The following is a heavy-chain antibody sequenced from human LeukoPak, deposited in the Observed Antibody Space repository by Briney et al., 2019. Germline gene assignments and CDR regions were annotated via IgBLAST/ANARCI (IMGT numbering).Heavy chain of an antibody. V-gene: IGHV1-69*13. CDR2: IIPIFGTA. Sequence: GASVKVSCKASGGTFSSYDITWVRQAPGQGLGWMGGIIPIFGTANYAQKFQGRVTITADESTSTAYMELSSLRSEDTAVYYCARGYCINGVCDRGDYWGQGTLVTVSS. D-gene: IGHD2-8*01. CDR1: GGTFSSYD. CDR3: ARGYCINGVCDRGDY. J-gene: IGHJ4*02.